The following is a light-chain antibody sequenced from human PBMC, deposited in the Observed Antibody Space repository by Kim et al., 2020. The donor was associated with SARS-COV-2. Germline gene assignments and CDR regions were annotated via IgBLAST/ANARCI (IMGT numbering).Light chain of an antibody. CDR2: GAS. CDR3: QQYKDWPYT. J-gene: IGKJ2*01. Sequence: SVSPGETVTLSCKSSQNIGNALAWCQQKPGQRPRNLIYGASTRASGVPARFSGSGTGTEFTLTISSLQSEDVAVYLCQQYKDWPYTFGQGTKLEI. V-gene: IGKV3-15*01. CDR1: QNIGNA.